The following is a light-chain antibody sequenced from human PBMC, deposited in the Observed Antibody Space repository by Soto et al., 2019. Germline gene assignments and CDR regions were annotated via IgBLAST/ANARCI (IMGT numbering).Light chain of an antibody. CDR3: QQYCSSPSFT. CDR1: QSVSSTY. J-gene: IGKJ3*01. Sequence: ETVLTQSPGSLSLSPGERATLSCRASQSVSSTYLAWYQQKPGQAPRLLIYGTSGRATGIPDRFSGSGSGTDFTLTISRLEPEDFAVYYCQQYCSSPSFTFGPGSKVDSK. V-gene: IGKV3-20*01. CDR2: GTS.